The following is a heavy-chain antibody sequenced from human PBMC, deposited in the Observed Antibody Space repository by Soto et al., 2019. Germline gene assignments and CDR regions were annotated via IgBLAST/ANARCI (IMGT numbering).Heavy chain of an antibody. V-gene: IGHV3-23*01. CDR2: ISGTGTTT. CDR3: VKAVYPLASDY. CDR1: GFTFSSYA. J-gene: IGHJ4*02. D-gene: IGHD2-8*01. Sequence: GGSLRLSCAASGFTFSSYAMTWVGQAPGKGLEWVSTISGTGTTTYYADSVKGRFTISRDNSKNTLYLQMNSLRTEDTAVYYCVKAVYPLASDYCGQGTLVTVSS.